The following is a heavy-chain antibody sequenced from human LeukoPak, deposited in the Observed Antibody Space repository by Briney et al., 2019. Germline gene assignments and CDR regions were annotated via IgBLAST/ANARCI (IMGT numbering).Heavy chain of an antibody. D-gene: IGHD2-15*01. CDR3: AKGRCSGGSCYGPGFDY. V-gene: IGHV3-23*01. J-gene: IGHJ4*02. CDR1: GFTFDTYA. CDR2: LSGSGDCT. Sequence: GGSLLLSCAASGFTFDTYAMSWVRQAPGKGLEWVSGLSGSGDCTYYGDSMKARFTISRDNAKNTLYLQMHSLRAEDTAVYYCAKGRCSGGSCYGPGFDYWGQGTL.